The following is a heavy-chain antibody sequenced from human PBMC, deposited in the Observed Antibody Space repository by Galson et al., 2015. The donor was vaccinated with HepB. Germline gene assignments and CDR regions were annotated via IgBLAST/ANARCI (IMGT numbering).Heavy chain of an antibody. CDR3: ARSIVGGSYYYYGMDA. Sequence: SVKVSCKASGYTFTGYYIHWVRQAPGQGLEWMGWINPNSGGTNYAQKFQGRVTMTRDTSISTAYMELSRLRSDDTAVYYCARSIVGGSYYYYGMDAWGQGTTVTVSS. CDR2: INPNSGGT. D-gene: IGHD1-26*01. V-gene: IGHV1-2*02. J-gene: IGHJ6*02. CDR1: GYTFTGYY.